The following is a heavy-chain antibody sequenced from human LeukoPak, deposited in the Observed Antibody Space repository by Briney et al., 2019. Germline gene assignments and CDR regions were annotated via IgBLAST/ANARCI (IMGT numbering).Heavy chain of an antibody. V-gene: IGHV4-59*01. Sequence: PSETLSLTCTVSGGSISSYYWSWIRQPPGKGLGWIGYIYYSGSTNYNPSLKSRVTISVDTSKNQFSLKLSSVTAADTAVYYCARVSVGVVIIRAWYFDLWGRGTLVTVSS. CDR3: ARVSVGVVIIRAWYFDL. J-gene: IGHJ2*01. D-gene: IGHD3-3*01. CDR2: IYYSGST. CDR1: GGSISSYY.